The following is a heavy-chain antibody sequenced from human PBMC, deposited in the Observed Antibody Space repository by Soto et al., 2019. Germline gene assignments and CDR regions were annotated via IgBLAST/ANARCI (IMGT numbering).Heavy chain of an antibody. CDR2: ISAYNGNR. Sequence: QVQLVQSGAEVKKPGASVKVSCKASGYTFFNYGISWVRQAPGQGLEWMGWISAYNGNRNYAGKDPGRAATTPETSTSTDYMELRSLRSDDTAVYYCARDGITLAGSFDYWGQGTLVTVSS. CDR3: ARDGITLAGSFDY. CDR1: GYTFFNYG. V-gene: IGHV1-18*01. J-gene: IGHJ4*02. D-gene: IGHD6-19*01.